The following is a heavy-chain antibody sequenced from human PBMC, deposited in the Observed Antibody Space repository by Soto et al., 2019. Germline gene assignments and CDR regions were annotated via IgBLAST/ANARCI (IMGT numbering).Heavy chain of an antibody. CDR1: GGSLSPHY. V-gene: IGHV4-59*11. D-gene: IGHD3-22*01. CDR3: ARPTYYYDSSGPPAY. Sequence: SETLSLTCTVSGGSLSPHYWSWIRQPPGKGLEWIGYIYYSGTTKSNPSLESRITMSVDTSRNQFSLKLRSVTAEDTAVYYCARPTYYYDSSGPPAYWGQGTLVTVSS. CDR2: IYYSGTT. J-gene: IGHJ4*02.